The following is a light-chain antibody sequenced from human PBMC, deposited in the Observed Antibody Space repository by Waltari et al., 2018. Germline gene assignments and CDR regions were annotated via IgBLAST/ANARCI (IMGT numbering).Light chain of an antibody. Sequence: QSVLTQPPSVSAAPGQWVTLPCSGSSTNIGDHPMNWYQQLPGKSPKLLIYYDDLFPSGVSDRFSGSKSGTSASLAISGLQSEDEADYYCAAWDDGLNGVIFGGGTHLTVL. CDR2: YDD. J-gene: IGLJ2*01. CDR3: AAWDDGLNGVI. V-gene: IGLV1-36*01. CDR1: STNIGDHP.